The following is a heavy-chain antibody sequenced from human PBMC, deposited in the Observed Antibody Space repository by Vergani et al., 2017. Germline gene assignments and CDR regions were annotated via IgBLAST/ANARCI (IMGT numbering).Heavy chain of an antibody. J-gene: IGHJ3*02. Sequence: EVQLVESGGGLVQPGGSLRLSCAASGFSVSSNYISWVRQAPGKGLEWVSISYSGGSTFYADSVKGRFTISRDSSKNTLYLQMNSLRTEDTAVYYCATNSGAETFDIWGQGTMVTVSS. CDR3: ATNSGAETFDI. CDR2: SYSGGST. CDR1: GFSVSSNY. D-gene: IGHD1-26*01. V-gene: IGHV3-66*02.